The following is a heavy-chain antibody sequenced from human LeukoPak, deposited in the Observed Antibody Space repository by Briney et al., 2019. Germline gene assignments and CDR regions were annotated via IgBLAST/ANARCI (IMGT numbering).Heavy chain of an antibody. V-gene: IGHV2-5*01. J-gene: IGHJ3*02. CDR1: GFSLSTSGGG. CDR3: AHRHKNRDPSKFGELLLGAFDI. D-gene: IGHD3-10*01. Sequence: ESGPTLVKPTQTLTLTCTFSGFSLSTSGGGVGWIRQPPGKALEWLALIYWNDDKRYSPSLKSRPTITKETSKDQVVRTMTNMDPVDTDTYYCAHRHKNRDPSKFGELLLGAFDIWGQGTMVTVSS. CDR2: IYWNDDK.